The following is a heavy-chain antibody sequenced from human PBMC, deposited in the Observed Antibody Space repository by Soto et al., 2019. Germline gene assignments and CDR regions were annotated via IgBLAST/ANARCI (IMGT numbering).Heavy chain of an antibody. D-gene: IGHD2-15*01. Sequence: QVQLVQSGAEVKKPGASVKVSCKASGYTFTSYGISWVRQAPGQGLEWMGWISAYNGNTNYAQKLQGRVTMTTDTSTSTAYMELRSLRSDDTAVYYCARALTEIVVVVAATLNFDYWGQGNLVTVSS. CDR1: GYTFTSYG. CDR3: ARALTEIVVVVAATLNFDY. J-gene: IGHJ4*02. V-gene: IGHV1-18*01. CDR2: ISAYNGNT.